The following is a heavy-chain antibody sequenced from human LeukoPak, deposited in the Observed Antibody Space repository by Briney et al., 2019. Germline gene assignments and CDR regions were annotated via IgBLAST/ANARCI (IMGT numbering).Heavy chain of an antibody. CDR3: ARDQTLNLYYGSGMDV. CDR2: ISYDGSNK. J-gene: IGHJ6*02. D-gene: IGHD3-10*01. CDR1: GFTFSSYA. V-gene: IGHV3-30*04. Sequence: PGRSLRLSCAASGFTFSSYAMHWVRQAPGKGLEWVAVISYDGSNKYYADSVKGRFTISRDNSKNTLYLQMNSLRAEDTAVYYCARDQTLNLYYGSGMDVWGQGTTVTVSS.